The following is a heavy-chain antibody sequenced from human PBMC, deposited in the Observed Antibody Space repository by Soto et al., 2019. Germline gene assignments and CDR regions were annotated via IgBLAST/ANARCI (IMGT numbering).Heavy chain of an antibody. Sequence: ASVKVSCKASGYTFTGYYMHWVRQAPGKGLEWMGGFDPEDGETIYAQKFQGRVTMTEDTSTDTAYMELSSLRSEDTAVYYCATAQGLYCGGDCYRDYWGQGTLVTVSS. V-gene: IGHV1-24*01. CDR2: FDPEDGET. D-gene: IGHD2-21*02. J-gene: IGHJ4*02. CDR3: ATAQGLYCGGDCYRDY. CDR1: GYTFTGYY.